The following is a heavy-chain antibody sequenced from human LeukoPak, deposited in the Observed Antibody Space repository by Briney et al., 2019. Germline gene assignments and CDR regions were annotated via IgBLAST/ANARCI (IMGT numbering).Heavy chain of an antibody. CDR3: ARVISYFDL. D-gene: IGHD3-3*02. Sequence: PGGSRRLSCAASGFTFSRHWMHWVRQGPGKGLEWVSRIKSDGSETQYADSVKGRFTISRDNAHNPLYLQMTSLRPEDTAIYYCARVISYFDLWGQGALVTASS. V-gene: IGHV3-74*01. CDR2: IKSDGSET. CDR1: GFTFSRHW. J-gene: IGHJ4*02.